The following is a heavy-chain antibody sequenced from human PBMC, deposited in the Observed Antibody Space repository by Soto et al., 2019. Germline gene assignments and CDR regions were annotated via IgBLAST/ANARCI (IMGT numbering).Heavy chain of an antibody. CDR3: AGPPPPTKYSGSYWARG. J-gene: IGHJ4*02. D-gene: IGHD1-26*01. V-gene: IGHV1-69*01. CDR2: IIPIFGTA. CDR1: GGTFSSYA. Sequence: QVQLVQSGAEVKKPGSSVKVSCKASGGTFSSYAISWVRQAPGQGLEWMGGIIPIFGTANYAQKFQGRVTITADESTSTGYMELRSLRSGDQGVYYCAGPPPPTKYSGSYWARGWGQGTLVTVSS.